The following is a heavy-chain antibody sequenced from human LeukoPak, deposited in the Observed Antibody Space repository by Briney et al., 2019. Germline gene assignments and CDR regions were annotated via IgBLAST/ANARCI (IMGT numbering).Heavy chain of an antibody. D-gene: IGHD5-24*01. V-gene: IGHV3-23*01. CDR3: AKCTDGSDAFDI. CDR2: ISESGGTT. J-gene: IGHJ3*02. Sequence: PGGSLRLSCAASGVTFSSYAMSWVRQAPGKGLEWVCGISESGGTTYYADSVKGRFTISRDNSKNTLSLQMNSLRVEDTAIYYCAKCTDGSDAFDIWGQGTMVTVSS. CDR1: GVTFSSYA.